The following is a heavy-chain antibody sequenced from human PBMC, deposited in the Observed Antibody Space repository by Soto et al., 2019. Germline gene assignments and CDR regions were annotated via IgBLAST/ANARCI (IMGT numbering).Heavy chain of an antibody. V-gene: IGHV1-18*01. D-gene: IGHD1-1*01. CDR3: ARDGRKELWVERLNAMDV. Sequence: QGQLVQSAPEVRKPGASVKVSCKASGYPFSTYGISWVRQAPGQGLEWMGWISGYNGQTNYAQKFRGRVTFTTDTSATTAYMELRSLRSDDTATYFCARDGRKELWVERLNAMDVWGQGTTVTVSS. CDR1: GYPFSTYG. J-gene: IGHJ6*02. CDR2: ISGYNGQT.